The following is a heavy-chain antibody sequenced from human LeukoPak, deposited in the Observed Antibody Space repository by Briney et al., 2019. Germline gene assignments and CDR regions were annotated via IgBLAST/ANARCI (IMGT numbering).Heavy chain of an antibody. CDR3: ARGTSEAWFDP. Sequence: SETLSLTCSVSGGSISRYYWSWIRQPPGKGLEWIGYIYYSGSTNYNPSLKSRVTISVDTSKNQFSLKLSSVTAADTAVYYCARGTSEAWFDPWGQGTLVTVSS. V-gene: IGHV4-59*01. J-gene: IGHJ5*02. CDR2: IYYSGST. CDR1: GGSISRYY. D-gene: IGHD1-14*01.